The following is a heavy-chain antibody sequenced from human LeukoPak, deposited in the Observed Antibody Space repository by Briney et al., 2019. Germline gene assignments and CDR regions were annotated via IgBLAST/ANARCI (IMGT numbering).Heavy chain of an antibody. CDR2: IYYSGST. J-gene: IGHJ3*02. V-gene: IGHV4-59*08. CDR1: GGSISSYY. D-gene: IGHD3-10*01. Sequence: SETLSLTCTVSGGSISSYYWSWIRQPPGRGLEGIGYIYYSGSTNYNPSRKSRVTISVDTSKNQFSLKLSSVTAADTAVYYCARHAYYGSGSYYKSRAFDIWGQGTMVTVSS. CDR3: ARHAYYGSGSYYKSRAFDI.